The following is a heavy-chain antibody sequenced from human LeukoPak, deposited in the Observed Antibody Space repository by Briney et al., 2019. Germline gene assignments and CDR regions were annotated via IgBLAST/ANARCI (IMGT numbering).Heavy chain of an antibody. V-gene: IGHV5-51*01. D-gene: IGHD1-26*01. CDR3: ARRAAEWELLDV. CDR2: IYPGDSDT. J-gene: IGHJ5*02. CDR1: GYSFTSFW. Sequence: GESLKISCKGSGYSFTSFWIGWVRPMPGKGLEWMGIIYPGDSDTRYSPSFQGQVTISADKSIRTAYLQWSSLKASDTAMYYCARRAAEWELLDVWGQGTLVTVSS.